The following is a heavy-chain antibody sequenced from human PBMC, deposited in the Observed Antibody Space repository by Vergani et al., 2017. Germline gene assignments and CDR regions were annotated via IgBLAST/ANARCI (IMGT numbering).Heavy chain of an antibody. J-gene: IGHJ6*02. D-gene: IGHD2-21*01. CDR1: GFSFRNAW. V-gene: IGHV3-15*07. CDR2: IKSTFDRGTT. CDR3: TTDPRYCGDVSCYSLSDHHYYGMDV. Sequence: EVQLVESGGGIVKPGGSLRLSCVASGFSFRNAWMNWVRRTPGKGLEWVGRIKSTFDRGTTDYAAAVKGRFTISRDDSKNTLFLQMNGLKTEDIGVYYCTTDPRYCGDVSCYSLSDHHYYGMDVWGQGTTVTVSS.